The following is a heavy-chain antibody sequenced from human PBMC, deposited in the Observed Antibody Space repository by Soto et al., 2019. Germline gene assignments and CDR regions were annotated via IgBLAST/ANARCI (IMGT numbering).Heavy chain of an antibody. J-gene: IGHJ4*02. CDR1: GGSISSYY. Sequence: QVQLQESGPGLVKPSETLSLTCTVSGGSISSYYWSWIRQPPGKGLEWIGYIYYSGSTNYNPSLKNPVTISVDPSKNQCSLKLSSVTAADTAVYYCARGHPDDYDDYGALDYWGRGTLVTVSS. D-gene: IGHD4-17*01. CDR3: ARGHPDDYDDYGALDY. V-gene: IGHV4-59*01. CDR2: IYYSGST.